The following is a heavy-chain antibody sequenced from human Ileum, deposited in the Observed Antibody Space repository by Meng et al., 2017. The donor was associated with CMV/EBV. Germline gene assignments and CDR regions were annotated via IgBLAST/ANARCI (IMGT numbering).Heavy chain of an antibody. Sequence: HWRAVLLNTTETLSLAFVVDGCAFRGYDCSWIRKPPGKGLEWIGEINHSGSTNYNPALKSRVTISVDPSISTVYMDLSSLTSDDTALYYCAREVEGHDYWGQGTLVTVSS. CDR3: AREVEGHDY. CDR1: GCAFRGYD. V-gene: IGHV4-34*01. J-gene: IGHJ4*02. CDR2: INHSGST.